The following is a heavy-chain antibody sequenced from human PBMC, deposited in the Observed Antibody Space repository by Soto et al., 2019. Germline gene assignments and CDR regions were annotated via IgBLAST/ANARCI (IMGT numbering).Heavy chain of an antibody. Sequence: SETLSLTCTVSGGSISSYYWSWIRQPPGKGLEWIGYIYYSGSTNYNPSLKSRVTISVDTSKNQFSLKLSSVTAADTAVYYCARSGSIWFGELPGPYFDYWGQGTLVTVSS. CDR1: GGSISSYY. D-gene: IGHD3-10*01. J-gene: IGHJ4*02. CDR3: ARSGSIWFGELPGPYFDY. CDR2: IYYSGST. V-gene: IGHV4-59*01.